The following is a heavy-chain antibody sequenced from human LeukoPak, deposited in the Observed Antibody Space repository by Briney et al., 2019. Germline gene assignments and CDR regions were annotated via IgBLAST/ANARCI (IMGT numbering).Heavy chain of an antibody. D-gene: IGHD6-19*01. V-gene: IGHV3-48*03. CDR1: GFTFSSYE. J-gene: IGHJ4*02. CDR2: ISSSGSTI. Sequence: GGSLRLSCAASGFTFSSYEMNWVRQAPGKGLEWVSYISSSGSTIYYADSVKGRFTISRDNAKNSLYLQMNSLRAEDTAVYYCARDRHSSGWYGFVDYWGQGTLVTVSS. CDR3: ARDRHSSGWYGFVDY.